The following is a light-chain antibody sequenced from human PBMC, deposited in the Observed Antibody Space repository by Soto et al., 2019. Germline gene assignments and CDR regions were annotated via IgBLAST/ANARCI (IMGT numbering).Light chain of an antibody. V-gene: IGLV3-1*01. J-gene: IGLJ2*01. CDR1: KLGDKY. CDR3: QAWDSSLVV. CDR2: QDS. Sequence: SYELTQPPSVSVSPGQTASITCSGDKLGDKYACWYQQKPGQSSVLVIYQDSKRPSGIPERFSGSNSGNTATLTISGTQAMDEADYYCQAWDSSLVVFGGGTKLTVL.